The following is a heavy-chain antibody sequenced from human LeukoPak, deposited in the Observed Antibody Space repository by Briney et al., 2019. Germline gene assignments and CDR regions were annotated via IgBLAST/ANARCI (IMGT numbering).Heavy chain of an antibody. CDR3: ARASNLSSPPDY. D-gene: IGHD3-16*02. CDR1: GFTFSSYW. CDR2: IKQDGSEK. J-gene: IGHJ4*02. V-gene: IGHV3-7*01. Sequence: GGSLRLSCAASGFTFSSYWMSWVRQAPGKGLEWVANIKQDGSEKYYVDSVKGRFTISRDNAKNSLYLQMNSLRDEDTAVYYCARASNLSSPPDYWGQGTLVTVYS.